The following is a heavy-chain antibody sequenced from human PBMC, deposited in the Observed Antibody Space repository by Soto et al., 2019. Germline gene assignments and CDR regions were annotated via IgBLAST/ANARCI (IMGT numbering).Heavy chain of an antibody. CDR1: GDSISSPTW. D-gene: IGHD4-17*01. CDR2: VYHSGST. V-gene: IGHV4-4*02. J-gene: IGHJ4*02. CDR3: ATRAPIDGDPY. Sequence: QVQLQESGPGLVKPSETLSLTCDVSGDSISSPTWWTWVRQPPGKGLEWIGEVYHSGSTNYNSSLKSRVTISVDKSKNQFSLRLTSATAADTAVYHCATRAPIDGDPYWGQGTLVTVSS.